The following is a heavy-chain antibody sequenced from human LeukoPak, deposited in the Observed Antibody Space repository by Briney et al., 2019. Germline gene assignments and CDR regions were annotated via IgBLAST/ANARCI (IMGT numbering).Heavy chain of an antibody. CDR2: ISSSSSTI. V-gene: IGHV3-48*04. J-gene: IGHJ4*02. CDR3: ARDLYYYDSSGNHGDY. CDR1: GFTFSSYS. Sequence: PGGSLRLSCAASGFTFSSYSMNWVRQAPGKGLEWVSYISSSSSTIYYADSVKGLFTISRDNAKNSLYLQMNSLRAEDTAVYYCARDLYYYDSSGNHGDYWGQGTLVTVSS. D-gene: IGHD3-22*01.